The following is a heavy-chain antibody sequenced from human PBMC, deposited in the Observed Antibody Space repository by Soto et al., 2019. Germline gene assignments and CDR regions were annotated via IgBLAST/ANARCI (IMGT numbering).Heavy chain of an antibody. D-gene: IGHD2-15*01. V-gene: IGHV4-30-4*01. CDR1: GGSISSGDYY. J-gene: IGHJ6*02. CDR2: IYYSGST. CDR3: AREQRGCSGGICYYYGMDV. Sequence: QVQLQESGPGLVKPSQTLSLTCTVSGGSISSGDYYWSWIRQPPGKGLEWIGYIYYSGSTYYNPSLKSRVTISVDMSKNQFSLKLSSVTAADTAVYSCAREQRGCSGGICYYYGMDVWGQGTTVSVSS.